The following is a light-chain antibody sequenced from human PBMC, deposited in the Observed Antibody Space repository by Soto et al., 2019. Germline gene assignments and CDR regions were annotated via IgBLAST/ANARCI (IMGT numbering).Light chain of an antibody. CDR1: QGISSY. V-gene: IGKV1-9*01. J-gene: IGKJ5*01. CDR3: QQVNSYPLT. CDR2: AAS. Sequence: IQLTQFPSFLSASVGDRVTITCRASQGISSYLAWYQQKPGKAPKLLIYAASTLQSGVPSRFSGRRSGSGSGTEFTLTISSLQPEDFATYYCQQVNSYPLTFGQGTRLEIK.